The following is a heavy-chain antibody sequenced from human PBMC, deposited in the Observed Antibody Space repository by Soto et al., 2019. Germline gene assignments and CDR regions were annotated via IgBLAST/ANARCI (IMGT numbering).Heavy chain of an antibody. CDR1: GGNFSNSA. CDR3: ARLTSYWGGFFDS. Sequence: QGQLVQSGAEVQKPGSSVQVSCKASGGNFSNSATSWVRQAPGQGLEWMGGSIPIFDTADYAQKFQGRITSTADESTTTAYMELRSLRADDTDVYFGARLTSYWGGFFDSWGQGTLVTVSS. V-gene: IGHV1-69*01. D-gene: IGHD7-27*01. CDR2: SIPIFDTA. J-gene: IGHJ4*02.